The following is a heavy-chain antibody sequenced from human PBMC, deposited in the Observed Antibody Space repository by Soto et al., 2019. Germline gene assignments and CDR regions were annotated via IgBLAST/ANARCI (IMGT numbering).Heavy chain of an antibody. J-gene: IGHJ4*02. Sequence: QVQLQESGPGLVKPSETLSLTCTVSGGSISSYYWSWIRQPPGKGLEWIGYIYYSGSTNYNPSLMSRVTISVDTSKNQFSLKLSSVTAADTAVYYCASHYGSGTRAGLLFDYWGQGTLVTVSS. D-gene: IGHD3-10*01. CDR2: IYYSGST. CDR3: ASHYGSGTRAGLLFDY. CDR1: GGSISSYY. V-gene: IGHV4-59*01.